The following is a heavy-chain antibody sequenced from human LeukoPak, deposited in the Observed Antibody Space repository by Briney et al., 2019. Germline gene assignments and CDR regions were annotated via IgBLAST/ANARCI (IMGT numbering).Heavy chain of an antibody. V-gene: IGHV3-23*01. CDR3: ARTSHCDY. D-gene: IGHD1-7*01. CDR1: GFTFSSYG. J-gene: IGHJ4*02. CDR2: ISGSGGGT. Sequence: GGSLRLSCAASGFTFSSYGMSWVRQAPGKGLESVSVISGSGGGTYHADSVKGRFTISRDNSENTLYLQMNSLRAEDTAVYYCARTSHCDYWGQGTQVTVSS.